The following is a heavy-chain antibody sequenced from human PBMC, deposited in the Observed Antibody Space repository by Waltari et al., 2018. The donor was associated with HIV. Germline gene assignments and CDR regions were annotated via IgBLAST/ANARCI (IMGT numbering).Heavy chain of an antibody. CDR3: ARHKSGYNDN. CDR2: MNTNSDNT. V-gene: IGHV1-8*01. J-gene: IGHJ4*02. D-gene: IGHD3-3*01. Sequence: QVQLVQSGAEVKKPGASVKVSCKASGYTFTSYDVNWGRQATGQGLEWMGWMNTNSDNTVYAQKFQGRVTMTMNTSISTAYMELSSLRSEDTAVYYCARHKSGYNDNWGQGTLVTVSS. CDR1: GYTFTSYD.